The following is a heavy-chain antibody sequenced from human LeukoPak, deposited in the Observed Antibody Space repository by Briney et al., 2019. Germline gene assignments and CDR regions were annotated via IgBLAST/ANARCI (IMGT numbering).Heavy chain of an antibody. V-gene: IGHV7-4-1*02. CDR3: ARTRYSSSALSYYMDV. D-gene: IGHD6-6*01. J-gene: IGHJ6*03. Sequence: ASVKVSCTASGYTFTTYAMNWVRQAPGQGLEWMGWINTNTGNPAYAQGFTGRFVFSLDTSVSTAYLQISSLKAEDTAVYYCARTRYSSSALSYYMDVWGKGTTVTVSS. CDR1: GYTFTTYA. CDR2: INTNTGNP.